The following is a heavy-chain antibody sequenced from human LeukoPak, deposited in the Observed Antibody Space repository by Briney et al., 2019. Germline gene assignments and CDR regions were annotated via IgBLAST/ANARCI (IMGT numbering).Heavy chain of an antibody. Sequence: SETLSLTCAVYGGSLSGHYWSCIRQPPGKGLEWIGEINHSGSTNYNPSLKSRVTISVDTSKNQFSLKPSSVTAADTAVYYCARRASVAATLDYWGQGTLVTVSS. D-gene: IGHD2-15*01. CDR1: GGSLSGHY. J-gene: IGHJ4*02. V-gene: IGHV4-34*01. CDR3: ARRASVAATLDY. CDR2: INHSGST.